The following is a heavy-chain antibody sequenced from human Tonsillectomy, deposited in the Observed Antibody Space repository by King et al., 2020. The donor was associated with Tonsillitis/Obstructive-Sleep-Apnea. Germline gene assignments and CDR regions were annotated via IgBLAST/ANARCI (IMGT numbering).Heavy chain of an antibody. CDR3: TRTPYVWGSDRYYYGLDV. Sequence: VQLVESGGGLEQPGRSLRLSCEGSGFTFGDYSMTWVRQAPGRGLEWVGLIRSKAYGVTTEYAASVKGRFTMSRDDSKSTAYLQMNSLKIEDTAVYYCTRTPYVWGSDRYYYGLDVWGQGTTVTVSS. D-gene: IGHD3-16*02. CDR2: IRSKAYGVTT. CDR1: GFTFGDYS. V-gene: IGHV3-49*04. J-gene: IGHJ6*02.